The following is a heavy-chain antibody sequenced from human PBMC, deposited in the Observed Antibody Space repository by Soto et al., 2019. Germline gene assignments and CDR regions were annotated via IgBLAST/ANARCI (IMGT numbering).Heavy chain of an antibody. CDR1: GCSISSGGYS. D-gene: IGHD3-9*01. CDR3: ARSDYDILTGYYKTPFDY. V-gene: IGHV4-30-2*01. J-gene: IGHJ4*02. CDR2: IYHSGST. Sequence: QLQLQESGSGLVKPSQTLSLTCAVSGCSISSGGYSWSWLRQPPGKVLEWIGDIYHSGSTYYKPSRTSRVTISVDRSKNQFSLKLSSVTAADTAVYYCARSDYDILTGYYKTPFDYWGQGTLVTVSS.